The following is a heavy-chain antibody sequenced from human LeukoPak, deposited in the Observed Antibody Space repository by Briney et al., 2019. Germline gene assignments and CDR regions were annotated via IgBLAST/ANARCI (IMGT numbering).Heavy chain of an antibody. V-gene: IGHV4-39*01. CDR3: ARAWSIIVVVPAAFDY. Sequence: SEALSLTCTVPGGSISSSSYYWGWIGQPPGKGLEWIGSIYYSGSTYYNPSLKSRVTISVDTSKNQFSLKLSSVTAADTAVYYCARAWSIIVVVPAAFDYWGQGTLVTVSS. J-gene: IGHJ4*02. D-gene: IGHD2-2*01. CDR2: IYYSGST. CDR1: GGSISSSSYY.